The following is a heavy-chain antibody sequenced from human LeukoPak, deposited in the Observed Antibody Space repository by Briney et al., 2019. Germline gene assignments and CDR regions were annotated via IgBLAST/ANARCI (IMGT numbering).Heavy chain of an antibody. V-gene: IGHV3-21*01. Sequence: PGGSLRLSCAASGFTFSSYSMNWLRQAPGKGLEWVSSISSSTSYIYYADSVKGRFTISKDNAKNSLYLQMNSLRAEDTAIYYCAKVPRQHDNWFDPWGQGTLVTVSS. CDR2: ISSSTSYI. J-gene: IGHJ5*02. CDR1: GFTFSSYS. CDR3: AKVPRQHDNWFDP. D-gene: IGHD3-9*01.